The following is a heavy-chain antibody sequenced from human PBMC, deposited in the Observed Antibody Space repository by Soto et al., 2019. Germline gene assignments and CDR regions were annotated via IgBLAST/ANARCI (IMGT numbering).Heavy chain of an antibody. D-gene: IGHD3-9*01. V-gene: IGHV1-2*02. CDR3: ARCPDIRILNGFVFDC. J-gene: IGHJ4*02. Sequence: ASVKGPRPASGYTFTVHYMPWLLQAPGQGIEWMGWINPNSGGTNYAQKFQGRVTMTRDTSISTAYMELSRLRSDDTAVYYCARCPDIRILNGFVFDCCGKVTMVAVSA. CDR1: GYTFTVHY. CDR2: INPNSGGT.